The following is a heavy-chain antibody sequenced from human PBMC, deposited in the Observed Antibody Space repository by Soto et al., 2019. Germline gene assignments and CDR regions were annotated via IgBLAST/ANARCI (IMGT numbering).Heavy chain of an antibody. Sequence: LRLSCAASGFTFTRYSMNWVRQAPGKGLEWVSSISSTTNYIYYGDSMKGRFTISRGNAKNSLYLEMNSLRAEDTAVYYCARESEDLTSNFDYWGQGTLVTVSS. J-gene: IGHJ4*02. CDR3: ARESEDLTSNFDY. V-gene: IGHV3-21*06. CDR2: ISSTTNYI. CDR1: GFTFTRYS.